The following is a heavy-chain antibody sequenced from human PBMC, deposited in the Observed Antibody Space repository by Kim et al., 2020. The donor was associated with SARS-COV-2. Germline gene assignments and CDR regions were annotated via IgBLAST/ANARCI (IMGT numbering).Heavy chain of an antibody. CDR2: IYTSGST. V-gene: IGHV4-61*02. CDR3: ARAADGWFDY. J-gene: IGHJ4*02. Sequence: SETLSLTCTVSGGSISSGSYYWSWIRQPAGKGLEWIGRIYTSGSTNYNPSLKSRVTISVDTSKNQFSLKLSSVTAADTAVYYCARAADGWFDYWGQGTLVTVSS. D-gene: IGHD6-19*01. CDR1: GGSISSGSYY.